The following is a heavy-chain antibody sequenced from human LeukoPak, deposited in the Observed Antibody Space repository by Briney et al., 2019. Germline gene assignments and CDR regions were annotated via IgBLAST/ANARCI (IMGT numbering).Heavy chain of an antibody. CDR2: ISYDGSEK. V-gene: IGHV3-30*03. J-gene: IGHJ4*02. CDR3: AREGSSGYYPY. CDR1: GLTVTNAW. Sequence: GGSLRLSCAASGLTVTNAWMNWVRQAPGKGLEWLAVISYDGSEKHYADPVKGRFTISRDNSKNTVYLQMNSLRDEDTAVYYCAREGSSGYYPYWGQGILVTVSS. D-gene: IGHD3-22*01.